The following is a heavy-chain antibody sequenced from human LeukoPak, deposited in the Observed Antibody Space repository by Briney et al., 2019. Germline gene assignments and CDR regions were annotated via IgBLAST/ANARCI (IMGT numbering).Heavy chain of an antibody. J-gene: IGHJ4*02. CDR2: ISDDGTYT. CDR3: ASFGISWGSAY. CDR1: GFTFSRHW. Sequence: PGRSLRPSCPASGFTFSRHWMHWVRQAPTKGRVWVSRISDDGTYTANVDSVEGRFTISRDNVRNTLYLHMNSLRAEDTAVYYCASFGISWGSAYWGQGTLVTVSS. V-gene: IGHV3-74*03. D-gene: IGHD2-21*01.